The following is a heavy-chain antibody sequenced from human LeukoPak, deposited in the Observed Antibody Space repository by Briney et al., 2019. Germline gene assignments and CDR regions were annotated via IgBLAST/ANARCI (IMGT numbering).Heavy chain of an antibody. CDR1: GYTFTSYY. CDR2: INPSGGST. CDR3: AQGDCSGGSCPGPLN. J-gene: IGHJ4*02. Sequence: GASVKVSCKASGYTFTSYYMHWVRQAPGQGLEWMGIINPSGGSTSYAQKFQGRVTMTRDMSTSTVYMELSSLRAEDTSVYYCAQGDCSGGSCPGPLNWGQGTRVTVSS. V-gene: IGHV1-46*01. D-gene: IGHD2-15*01.